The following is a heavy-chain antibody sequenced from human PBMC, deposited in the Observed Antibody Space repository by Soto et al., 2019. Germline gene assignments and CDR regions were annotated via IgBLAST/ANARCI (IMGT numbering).Heavy chain of an antibody. V-gene: IGHV1-69*02. CDR1: GGTFSSYT. CDR2: IIPILGIA. Sequence: QVQLVQSGAEVKKPGSSVKVSCKASGGTFSSYTISWVRQAPGQGLEWMGRIIPILGIANYAQKFQGRVTITADKSTSTAYMELSSLRSEDTAVYYCARRGGPGYYDSSGYGNDAFDIWGQGTMVTVSS. D-gene: IGHD3-22*01. J-gene: IGHJ3*02. CDR3: ARRGGPGYYDSSGYGNDAFDI.